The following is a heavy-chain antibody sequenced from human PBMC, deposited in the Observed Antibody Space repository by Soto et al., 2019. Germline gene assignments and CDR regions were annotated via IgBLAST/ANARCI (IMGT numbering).Heavy chain of an antibody. Sequence: GGSLSLSCAASGFTVSSNYMSWVRQAPGKGLEWFSVIYSGGSTYYAVSVKGRFTISRDKSKNTLYLQMNSLRAEDTAVYYCARSRRDWNDDAFDIWGQGTMVTVSS. D-gene: IGHD1-1*01. CDR3: ARSRRDWNDDAFDI. J-gene: IGHJ3*02. CDR2: IYSGGST. CDR1: GFTVSSNY. V-gene: IGHV3-53*01.